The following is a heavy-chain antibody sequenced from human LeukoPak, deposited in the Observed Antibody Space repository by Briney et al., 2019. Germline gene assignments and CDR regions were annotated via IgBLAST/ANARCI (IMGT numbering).Heavy chain of an antibody. CDR3: ARAQEYYYDSSGYPASLFDY. CDR2: VHYSGRT. J-gene: IGHJ4*02. CDR1: GDSISGYY. Sequence: SETLSLTCTVSGDSISGYYWSWIRQPPGKGLEWVGYVHYSGRTNYNASLEGRVTMPLDTSKNQFSLKLNSVTAADTAVYYCARAQEYYYDSSGYPASLFDYWGQGTLVTVSP. D-gene: IGHD3-22*01. V-gene: IGHV4-59*12.